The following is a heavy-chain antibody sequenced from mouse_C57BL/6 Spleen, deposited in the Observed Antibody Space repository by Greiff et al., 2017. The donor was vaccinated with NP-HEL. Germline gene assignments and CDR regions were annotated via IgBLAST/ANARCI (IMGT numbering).Heavy chain of an antibody. CDR1: GYSFTGYY. V-gene: IGHV1-42*01. CDR2: INPSTGGT. Sequence: EVMLVESGPELVKPGASVKISCKASGYSFTGYYMNWVKQSPEKSLEWIGEINPSTGGTTYNQKFKAKATLTVDKSSSTAYMQLKSLTSEDSAVYYCARGSGFDYWGQGTTLTVSS. D-gene: IGHD3-2*02. CDR3: ARGSGFDY. J-gene: IGHJ2*01.